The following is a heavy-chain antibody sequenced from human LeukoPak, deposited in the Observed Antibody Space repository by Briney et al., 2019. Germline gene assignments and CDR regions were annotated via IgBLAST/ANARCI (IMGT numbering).Heavy chain of an antibody. CDR2: IRYDGSNK. J-gene: IGHJ4*02. V-gene: IGHV3-30*02. Sequence: PGGSLRLSCAASGFTFSSYGMHWVRQAPGKGLEWVAFIRYDGSNKYYADSVKGRFTISRDNSKNTLYLQMNSLRAEDTAVYYCAKGRNYYGSQKGYFDYWGQGTLVTVSS. CDR3: AKGRNYYGSQKGYFDY. D-gene: IGHD3-10*01. CDR1: GFTFSSYG.